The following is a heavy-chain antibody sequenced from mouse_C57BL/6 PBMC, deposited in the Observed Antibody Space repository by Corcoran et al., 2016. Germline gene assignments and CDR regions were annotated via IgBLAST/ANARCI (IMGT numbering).Heavy chain of an antibody. CDR2: INPNNGGT. V-gene: IGHV1-18*01. CDR1: GYTFTDYN. D-gene: IGHD1-1*02. CDR3: ARGNYGLRREYYYAMDY. Sequence: EVQLQQSGPELVKPGASVKIPCKASGYTFTDYNMDWVKQSHGKSLEWIGDINPNNGGTIYNQKFKGKATLTVDKSSSTAYMELRSLTSEDTAVYYCARGNYGLRREYYYAMDYWGQGTSVTVSS. J-gene: IGHJ4*01.